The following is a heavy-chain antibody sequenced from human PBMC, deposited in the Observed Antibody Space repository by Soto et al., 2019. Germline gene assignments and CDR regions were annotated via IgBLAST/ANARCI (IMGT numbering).Heavy chain of an antibody. V-gene: IGHV4-30-4*01. CDR3: ASFSTLGKDYGVDV. D-gene: IGHD3-3*02. CDR1: DVSITSSGSY. CDR2: INSSGRA. J-gene: IGHJ6*02. Sequence: VQLQESGPGLVKPSQTLSLTCSVSDVSITSSGSYWSLIGEPPGKGLEWIGYINSSGRAYYKPSLKSRVSISIDTSKNQFSLRLTSVTVADTAVYFCASFSTLGKDYGVDVWGQGTTVTVSS.